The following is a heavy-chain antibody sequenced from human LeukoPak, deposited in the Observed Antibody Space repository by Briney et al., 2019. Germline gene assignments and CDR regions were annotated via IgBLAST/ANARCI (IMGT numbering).Heavy chain of an antibody. J-gene: IGHJ4*02. CDR1: GGSFSGYY. Sequence: KPSETLSLTCAVYGGSFSGYYWSWIRQPPGKGLEWIGEINHSGSTNYNPSLKSRVTISVDTSKNQFSLKLSSVTAADTAVYYCATSIPLGYCSSTSCRPFDCWGQGTLVTVSS. V-gene: IGHV4-34*01. CDR2: INHSGST. CDR3: ATSIPLGYCSSTSCRPFDC. D-gene: IGHD2-2*01.